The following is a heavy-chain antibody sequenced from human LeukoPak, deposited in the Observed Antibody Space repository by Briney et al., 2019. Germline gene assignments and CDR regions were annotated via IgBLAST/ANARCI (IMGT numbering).Heavy chain of an antibody. V-gene: IGHV3-66*04. CDR3: AKHYGSGSYYNGDYFDY. CDR2: IYSGGST. CDR1: GFTVSSNY. J-gene: IGHJ4*02. D-gene: IGHD3-10*01. Sequence: GGSLRLSCAASGFTVSSNYMSWVRQAPGKGLEWVSVIYSGGSTYYADSVRGRFTISRDNSKNTLYLQMNSLRAEDTAVYYCAKHYGSGSYYNGDYFDYWDQGTLVTVSS.